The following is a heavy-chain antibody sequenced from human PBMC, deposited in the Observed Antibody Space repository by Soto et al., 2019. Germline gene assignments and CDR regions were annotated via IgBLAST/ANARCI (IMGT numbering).Heavy chain of an antibody. Sequence: QVQLVESGGGVVQPGRSLRLSCAASGFTFSSYAMHWVRQAPGQGLEWVAVISYDGSNKYYADSVKGRFTISRDNSKNTLYLQMNSLRAEDTAVYYCARDRLYGDYVGFYYGMDVWGQGTTVTVSS. CDR2: ISYDGSNK. CDR3: ARDRLYGDYVGFYYGMDV. V-gene: IGHV3-30-3*01. J-gene: IGHJ6*02. CDR1: GFTFSSYA. D-gene: IGHD4-17*01.